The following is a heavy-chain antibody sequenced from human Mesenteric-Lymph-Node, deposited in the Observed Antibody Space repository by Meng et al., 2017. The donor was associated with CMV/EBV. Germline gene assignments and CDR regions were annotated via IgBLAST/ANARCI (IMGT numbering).Heavy chain of an antibody. CDR2: IKQDGSDK. D-gene: IGHD3-3*01. CDR1: FTFSAYS. Sequence: FTFSAYSMTWVREGRRKGGEWVENIKQDGSDKCSVDSVDGRMTISRNNAKNSLYLQMNSLRAEETAVYYCARDQYYDFWSGYYGFDYWGQGILVTVSS. CDR3: ARDQYYDFWSGYYGFDY. J-gene: IGHJ4*02. V-gene: IGHV3-7*01.